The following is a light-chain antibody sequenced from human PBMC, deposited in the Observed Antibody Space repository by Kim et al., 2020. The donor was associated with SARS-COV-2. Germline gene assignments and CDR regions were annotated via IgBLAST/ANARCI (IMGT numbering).Light chain of an antibody. V-gene: IGKV1-39*01. J-gene: IGKJ1*01. CDR2: AAS. Sequence: DIQMTQSPSSLSASVGDRVTITCRASQSISTYLNWYQQKPGKAPKFLIHAASSLQSGVLSRFSGSGSGTEFTLTISSLQPEDFATYYCQQSYNTPRTFGQGTKVDIK. CDR1: QSISTY. CDR3: QQSYNTPRT.